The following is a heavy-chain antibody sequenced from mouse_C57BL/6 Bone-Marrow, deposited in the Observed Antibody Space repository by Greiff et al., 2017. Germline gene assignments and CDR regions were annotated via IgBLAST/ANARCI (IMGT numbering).Heavy chain of an antibody. V-gene: IGHV1-7*01. CDR2: INPSSGYT. CDR3: TREGFVLTGRLAY. CDR1: GYTFTSSW. Sequence: QVQLQQSGAELAKPGASVKLSCKASGYTFTSSWMHWVKQRPGQGLEWIGYINPSSGYTKYNQKFKDKATLTADKSSSTAYMQLSSLTYEDSAVYYCTREGFVLTGRLAYWGQGTLVTVSA. J-gene: IGHJ3*01. D-gene: IGHD4-1*01.